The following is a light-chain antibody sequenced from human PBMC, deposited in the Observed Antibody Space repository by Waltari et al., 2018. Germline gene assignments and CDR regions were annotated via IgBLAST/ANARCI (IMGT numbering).Light chain of an antibody. V-gene: IGLV2-14*01. J-gene: IGLJ2*01. CDR2: DVS. CDR3: SSQSSNDVVL. Sequence: QSALTQPASVSGSPGQSVTIFCAGTSNDVGAYNSVSWYQEHPGQAPKVIIYDVSDRPSGVSERFSGSKSGNTASLTISGLQAEDEADYYCSSQSSNDVVLFGGGTKLTVL. CDR1: SNDVGAYNS.